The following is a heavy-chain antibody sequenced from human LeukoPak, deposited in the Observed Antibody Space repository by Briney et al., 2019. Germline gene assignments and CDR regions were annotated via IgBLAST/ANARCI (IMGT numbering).Heavy chain of an antibody. J-gene: IGHJ4*02. V-gene: IGHV4-34*01. CDR1: GGSFSGYY. CDR3: ARTTVVTDYYFDY. CDR2: INHSGST. Sequence: PSETLSLTCAVYGGSFSGYYWSWIRQPPGKGLEWIGEINHSGSTNYNPSLKSRVTISIDTSKNQFSLKLSSVTAADTAVYYCARTTVVTDYYFDYWGQGTLVTVSS. D-gene: IGHD4-23*01.